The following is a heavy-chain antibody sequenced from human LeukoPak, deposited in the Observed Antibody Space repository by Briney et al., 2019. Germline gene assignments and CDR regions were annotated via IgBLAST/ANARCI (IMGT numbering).Heavy chain of an antibody. J-gene: IGHJ1*01. V-gene: IGHV3-9*01. CDR1: GFTFDDYA. Sequence: GRSLRLSCAASGFTFDDYAMHRVRQAPGKGLEWVSGISWNSGSIRYADSVKGRFTISRDNAKNSLYLQMNSLRAEDTALYYCAKDEDVNSSRRGLWLSRFGSNNLFQHWGQGTLVTVSS. D-gene: IGHD6-19*01. CDR3: AKDEDVNSSRRGLWLSRFGSNNLFQH. CDR2: ISWNSGSI.